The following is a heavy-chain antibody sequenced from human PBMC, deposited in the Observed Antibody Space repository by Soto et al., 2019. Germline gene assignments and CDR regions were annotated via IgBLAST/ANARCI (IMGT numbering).Heavy chain of an antibody. CDR3: QLASIAVAGYLVDY. CDR1: GYTFTGYY. V-gene: IGHV1-2*02. J-gene: IGHJ4*02. CDR2: INPNSGGT. Sequence: ASVKVSCKASGYTFTGYYMHWVRQAPGQGLEWMGWINPNSGGTNYAQKFQGRVTMTRDTSISTAYMELSRLRSDDTAVYYCQLASIAVAGYLVDYWGQGSLVTVSS. D-gene: IGHD6-19*01.